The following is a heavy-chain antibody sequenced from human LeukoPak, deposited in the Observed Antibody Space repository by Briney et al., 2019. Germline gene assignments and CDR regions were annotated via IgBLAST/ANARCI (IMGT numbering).Heavy chain of an antibody. CDR2: FNPEDGET. J-gene: IGHJ4*02. V-gene: IGHV1-24*01. CDR3: ATDHYSYGYLVWYFDY. Sequence: APVKLSCKVSGYTLTELSMHWVRQSPGKGLEWMGGFNPEDGETIYAQKFQGRVTMTEDTSTDTAYIELSSLRSEDTAVYYCATDHYSYGYLVWYFDYWGEGTLATVSS. CDR1: GYTLTELS. D-gene: IGHD5-18*01.